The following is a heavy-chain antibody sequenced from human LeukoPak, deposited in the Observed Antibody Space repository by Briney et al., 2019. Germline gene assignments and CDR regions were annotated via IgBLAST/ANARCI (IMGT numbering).Heavy chain of an antibody. J-gene: IGHJ4*02. V-gene: IGHV3-23*01. CDR3: AKGGGWGYFDY. Sequence: GGSLRLSCAASGFTFSSYWMSWIRQAPGKGLEWVSAISGSGGSTYYADSVKGRFTISRDNSKNTLYLQMNSLRAEDTAVYYCAKGGGWGYFDYWGQVTLVTVSS. D-gene: IGHD6-19*01. CDR2: ISGSGGST. CDR1: GFTFSSYW.